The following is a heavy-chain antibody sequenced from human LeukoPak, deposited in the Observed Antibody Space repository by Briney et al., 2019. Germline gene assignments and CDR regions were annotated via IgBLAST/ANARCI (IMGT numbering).Heavy chain of an antibody. Sequence: QSGGSLRLSCAASGFTVSSNYMSWVRQAPGKGLEWVSIIYSGGSTYYADSVKGRFTISRDTSKNTLYLQMNSLRAEDTAVYYCARGSSSSWRYYYYYMDVWGKGTTVTISS. CDR3: ARGSSSSWRYYYYYMDV. D-gene: IGHD6-13*01. CDR2: IYSGGST. V-gene: IGHV3-66*01. CDR1: GFTVSSNY. J-gene: IGHJ6*03.